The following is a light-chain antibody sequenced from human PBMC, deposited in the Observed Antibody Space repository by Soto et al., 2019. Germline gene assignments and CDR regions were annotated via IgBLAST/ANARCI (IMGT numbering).Light chain of an antibody. V-gene: IGKV1-39*01. CDR2: LVS. CDR1: QRMTTY. Sequence: DIQLTQSPSSLSASIGDRDTITCRASQRMTTYLNWYQEKPGKAPKLLIYLVSSLQRGVPSRFSGSGSGTEFTLTISSLQPEDLATYYCQQTHLIPWTFGQGTKVEIK. J-gene: IGKJ1*01. CDR3: QQTHLIPWT.